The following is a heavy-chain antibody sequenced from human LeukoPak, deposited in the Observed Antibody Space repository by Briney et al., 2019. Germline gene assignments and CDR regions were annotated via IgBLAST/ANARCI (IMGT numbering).Heavy chain of an antibody. CDR2: IYYSGST. CDR1: GGSISSYY. CDR3: ARDVGATPGYFDY. V-gene: IGHV4-59*01. J-gene: IGHJ4*02. D-gene: IGHD1-26*01. Sequence: SETLSLTCTVSGGSISSYYWSWIRQPPGKGLEWIGYIYYSGSTNYNPSLKSRVTISLDTSKNQLSLKLSSVTAADTAVYFCARDVGATPGYFDYWGQGTLVTVSS.